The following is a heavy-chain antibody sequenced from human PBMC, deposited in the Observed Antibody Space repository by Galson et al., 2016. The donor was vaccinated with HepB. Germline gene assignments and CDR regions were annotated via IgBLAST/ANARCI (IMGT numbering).Heavy chain of an antibody. Sequence: SETLSLTCAVYGGSFSGYYWNWIRQPPGKGLEWIGEINDSGSTNYNPSLKSRVTISVDTSKNQFSLKVTSVTAADTAVYYCARAEDGVVGFEFWGQGTLVTVAS. CDR2: INDSGST. V-gene: IGHV4-34*01. CDR3: ARAEDGVVGFEF. CDR1: GGSFSGYY. D-gene: IGHD3-3*01. J-gene: IGHJ4*02.